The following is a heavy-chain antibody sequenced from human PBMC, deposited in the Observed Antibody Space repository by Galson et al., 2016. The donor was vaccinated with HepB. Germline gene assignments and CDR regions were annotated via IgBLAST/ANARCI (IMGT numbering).Heavy chain of an antibody. D-gene: IGHD1-26*01. V-gene: IGHV3-48*02. CDR3: ARGNKWEQGPLFDY. Sequence: SLRLSCAASGFTSSSDSMNWVRQTPGRGLEWISYISTSGDSIHYADSVKGRFTISRDNAKKSLYLQMKNLRDEDTAVYYCARGNKWEQGPLFDYWGQGTLVTVSS. J-gene: IGHJ4*02. CDR1: GFTSSSDS. CDR2: ISTSGDSI.